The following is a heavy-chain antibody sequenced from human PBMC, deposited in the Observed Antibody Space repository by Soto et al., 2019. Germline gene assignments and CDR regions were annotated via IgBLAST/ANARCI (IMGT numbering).Heavy chain of an antibody. Sequence: EVQLVESGGGVVQPGGSLRLSCAASGFTFDDYSMHWVRQAPGKGLEWVSLISWDGGSTYYEDSVKGRFTISRDNSKNSLFLQMNSLRTEDTALYYCAKGVRDYDFWSGRIDHWGQGTLVTVSS. D-gene: IGHD3-3*01. CDR3: AKGVRDYDFWSGRIDH. V-gene: IGHV3-43*01. CDR2: ISWDGGST. CDR1: GFTFDDYS. J-gene: IGHJ4*02.